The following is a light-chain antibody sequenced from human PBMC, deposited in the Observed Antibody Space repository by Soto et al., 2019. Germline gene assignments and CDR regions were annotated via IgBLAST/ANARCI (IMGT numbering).Light chain of an antibody. CDR3: QQNNKWPPVT. Sequence: EVVMTQSPATVSVFPGEGVTLSCRASQTISTDLAWYQQKPGQAPRLLIYGASTRATGVPDRFSGGGSGTEFTLTIGSLQSEDFAFYYCQQNNKWPPVTFGGGTKVEIK. CDR2: GAS. V-gene: IGKV3-15*01. CDR1: QTISTD. J-gene: IGKJ4*01.